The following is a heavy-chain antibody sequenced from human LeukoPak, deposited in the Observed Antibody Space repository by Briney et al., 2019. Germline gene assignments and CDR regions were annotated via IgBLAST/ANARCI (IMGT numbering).Heavy chain of an antibody. CDR1: GGSFSGYY. Sequence: SETLSLTCAVYGGSFSGYYWSWFRQPPGKGLEWIGEINHSGSTNYNPSLKSRVTISVDRSKNQFSLKLSSVTAADTAVYYCARGVYDSSGPRFDYWGQGTLVTVSS. CDR3: ARGVYDSSGPRFDY. J-gene: IGHJ4*02. CDR2: INHSGST. V-gene: IGHV4-34*01. D-gene: IGHD3-22*01.